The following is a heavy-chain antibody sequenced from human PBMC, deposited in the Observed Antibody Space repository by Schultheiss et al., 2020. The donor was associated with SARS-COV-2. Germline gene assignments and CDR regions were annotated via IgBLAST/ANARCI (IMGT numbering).Heavy chain of an antibody. V-gene: IGHV1-46*01. J-gene: IGHJ3*02. CDR2: INPSGGST. CDR3: ARDGRVGATGAPDAFDI. D-gene: IGHD1-26*01. Sequence: ASVKVSCKASGYTFTSYYMHWVRQAPGQGLEWMGIINPSGGSTSYAQKFQGRVTMTRDTSTSTVYMELSSLRSEDTAVYYCARDGRVGATGAPDAFDIWGQGTMVTVSS. CDR1: GYTFTSYY.